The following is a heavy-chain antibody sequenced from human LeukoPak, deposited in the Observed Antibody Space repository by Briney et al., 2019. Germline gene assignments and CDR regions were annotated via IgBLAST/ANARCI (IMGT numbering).Heavy chain of an antibody. CDR1: GGSISSSSYY. V-gene: IGHV4-39*07. Sequence: PSETLSLTCTVSGGSISSSSYYWGWIRQPPGKGLEWIGSIYYSGSTYYNPPLKSRVTISVDTSKNQFSLKLSSVTAADTAVYYCARAFGRFLEWENYYMDVWGKGTTVTVSS. CDR3: ARAFGRFLEWENYYMDV. D-gene: IGHD3-3*01. J-gene: IGHJ6*03. CDR2: IYYSGST.